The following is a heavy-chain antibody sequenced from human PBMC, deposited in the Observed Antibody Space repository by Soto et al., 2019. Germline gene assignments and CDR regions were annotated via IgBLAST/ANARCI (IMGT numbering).Heavy chain of an antibody. CDR3: AREKTSYGMDL. Sequence: QVQLVQSGAEVKKPGASEKGSCKASGYTFASYDINWVRQATGQGLEWMGWMNPNSGNTGYAQKFQGRVTMTRNTSISTAYMELSRLRSEDTAVYYCAREKTSYGMDLWGQGTTVTVSS. V-gene: IGHV1-8*01. J-gene: IGHJ6*02. CDR2: MNPNSGNT. CDR1: GYTFASYD.